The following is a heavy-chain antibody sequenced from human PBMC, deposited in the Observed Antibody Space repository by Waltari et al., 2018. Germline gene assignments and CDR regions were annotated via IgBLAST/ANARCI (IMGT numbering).Heavy chain of an antibody. V-gene: IGHV4-34*01. D-gene: IGHD3-3*01. CDR1: GGSFSGYY. CDR2: INHSGST. CDR3: ARGSTYYDFWSGEYYYYYYGMDV. J-gene: IGHJ6*02. Sequence: QVQLQPWGAGLLKPSETLSLTCAVSGGSFSGYYWSWIRQPPGKGLEWIGEINHSGSTNYNPSLKSRVTISVDTSKNQFSLKLSSVTAADTAVYYCARGSTYYDFWSGEYYYYYYGMDVWGQGP.